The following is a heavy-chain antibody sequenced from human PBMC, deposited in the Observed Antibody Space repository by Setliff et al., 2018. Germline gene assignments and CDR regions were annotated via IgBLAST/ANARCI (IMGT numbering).Heavy chain of an antibody. CDR2: INQDGSEK. J-gene: IGHJ4*02. D-gene: IGHD6-13*01. CDR1: GFTFSRYW. Sequence: GESLKISCAASGFTFSRYWMSWVRQAPGKGLEWVANINQDGSEKYYVDSVKGRFTISRDNAKNSLYLQINSLRAEDTTVYYCARARGSSRWYPFDYWGQGTLVTVSS. V-gene: IGHV3-7*01. CDR3: ARARGSSRWYPFDY.